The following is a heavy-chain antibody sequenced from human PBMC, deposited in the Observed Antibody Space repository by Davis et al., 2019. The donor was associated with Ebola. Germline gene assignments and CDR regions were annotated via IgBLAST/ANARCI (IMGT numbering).Heavy chain of an antibody. CDR1: GFVFSSYA. Sequence: GGSLRLSCAASGFVFSSYAMSWVRQAPGKGLEWVSTISGSGATIHYADSVKGRFTISRDNSKKTLYLQMNSLRPEDTAVYYCARDLYSTSSAAYDNWGQGTLVTVSS. CDR2: ISGSGATI. V-gene: IGHV3-23*01. CDR3: ARDLYSTSSAAYDN. J-gene: IGHJ4*02. D-gene: IGHD6-6*01.